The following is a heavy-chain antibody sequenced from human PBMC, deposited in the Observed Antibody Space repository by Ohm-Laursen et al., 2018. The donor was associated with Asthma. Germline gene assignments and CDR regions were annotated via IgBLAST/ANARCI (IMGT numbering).Heavy chain of an antibody. CDR2: IYYSGST. D-gene: IGHD3-16*02. CDR1: GGSVSSDSYF. V-gene: IGHV4-61*03. CDR3: ARINRAYDYLWGNYRYKFDY. J-gene: IGHJ4*02. Sequence: SDTLSLTCTVSGGSVSSDSYFWSWIRQPPGKGLEWIAYIYYSGSTNYNPSLESRVTISLDRSKNHFSLKLSSVTAADTAVYYCARINRAYDYLWGNYRYKFDYWGQGTLVTVSS.